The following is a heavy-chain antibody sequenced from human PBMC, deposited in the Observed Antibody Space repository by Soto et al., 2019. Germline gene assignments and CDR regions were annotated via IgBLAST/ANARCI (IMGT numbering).Heavy chain of an antibody. D-gene: IGHD3-3*01. V-gene: IGHV1-18*01. CDR2: ISAYNGNT. Sequence: QVQLVQSGAEVKKPGASVKVSCKASGYTFTSYGISWVRQAPGQGLEWMGWISAYNGNTNYAQKLQDRDPMTPDTSASTAYMELRSLRSDDTAVYYCARDRHYDFWSGYLYYYYYGMDVWGQGTTVTVSS. J-gene: IGHJ6*02. CDR1: GYTFTSYG. CDR3: ARDRHYDFWSGYLYYYYYGMDV.